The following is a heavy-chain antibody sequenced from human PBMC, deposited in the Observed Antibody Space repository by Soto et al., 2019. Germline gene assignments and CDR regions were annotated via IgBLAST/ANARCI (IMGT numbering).Heavy chain of an antibody. D-gene: IGHD6-13*01. Sequence: PGGSLRLSCAASGFTFSSYAMHWVRKAPGKGLEWVAVISYDGSNKYYADSVKGRFTISRDNSKNTLYLQMNSLRAEDTAVYYCARDASSWYYFDYWGQGTLVTVSS. V-gene: IGHV3-30-3*01. J-gene: IGHJ4*02. CDR3: ARDASSWYYFDY. CDR2: ISYDGSNK. CDR1: GFTFSSYA.